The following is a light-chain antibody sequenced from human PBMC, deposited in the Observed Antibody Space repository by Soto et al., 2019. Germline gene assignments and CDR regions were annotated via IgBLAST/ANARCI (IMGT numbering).Light chain of an antibody. Sequence: DIQMTQSPSSLSTSIGDRVTITCRASQRINIYLNWYRQKPGKAPKLLIYKASTLKSGVPSRFTGSGSGTEFTLTINSLQPDDFATYYCQQYSVYWTFGQGTKVDIK. V-gene: IGKV1-5*03. CDR3: QQYSVYWT. J-gene: IGKJ1*01. CDR1: QRINIY. CDR2: KAS.